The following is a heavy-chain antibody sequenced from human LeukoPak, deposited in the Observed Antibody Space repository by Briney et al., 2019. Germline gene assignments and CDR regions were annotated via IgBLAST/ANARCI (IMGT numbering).Heavy chain of an antibody. CDR1: GFTFSTYS. CDR3: VKKGHTGSYSWYFDL. V-gene: IGHV3-64D*06. D-gene: IGHD1-26*01. Sequence: GGSLRLSCSASGFTFSTYSMYWVRQAPGKGLEYVSAIGFDVSSTYYADSVKGRFTISRDNSKNTLSLQMTSLKAEDTAVYYCVKKGHTGSYSWYFDLWGRGTLVTVSS. CDR2: IGFDVSST. J-gene: IGHJ2*01.